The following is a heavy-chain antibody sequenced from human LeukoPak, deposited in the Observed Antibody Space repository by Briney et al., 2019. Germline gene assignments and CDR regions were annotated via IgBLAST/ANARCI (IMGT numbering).Heavy chain of an antibody. Sequence: GGSLRLSCAASGFTFSSYGMHWVRQAPGKGLEWVAVIWYDGSNKNYADSLKGRFTISRDNSKNTLYLQMDSLRAEDTAVYYCARGGPEWPLDYWGQGTLVTVST. V-gene: IGHV3-33*01. CDR1: GFTFSSYG. J-gene: IGHJ4*02. CDR3: ARGGPEWPLDY. CDR2: IWYDGSNK. D-gene: IGHD3-3*01.